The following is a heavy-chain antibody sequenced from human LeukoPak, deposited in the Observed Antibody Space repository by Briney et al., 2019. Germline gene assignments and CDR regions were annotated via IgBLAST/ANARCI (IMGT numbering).Heavy chain of an antibody. CDR1: GYTITSYD. V-gene: IGHV1-8*01. D-gene: IGHD3-10*01. CDR3: ARAENFMVRGVIRY. Sequence: ASVKVFCKASGYTITSYDINWLRQATGQGLEWMGWMNPNSGNTGYAQKFQRRVTITRNTSISTAYMELSSLRSEDTAVYYCARAENFMVRGVIRYWGQGTLVTVSS. CDR2: MNPNSGNT. J-gene: IGHJ4*02.